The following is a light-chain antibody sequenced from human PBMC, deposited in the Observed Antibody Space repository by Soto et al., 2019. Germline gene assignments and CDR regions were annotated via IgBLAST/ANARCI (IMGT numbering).Light chain of an antibody. CDR1: QSVSNN. Sequence: IRMTQSPATLSVSPGERATLSCRASQSVSNNLAWYQQKPGQPPRLLIYDASTRATGIPARFSGSGSGTEFTLTISGLQSEDFAVYYCQQYNNWPPWTFGQGTKVEIK. V-gene: IGKV3-15*01. J-gene: IGKJ1*01. CDR3: QQYNNWPPWT. CDR2: DAS.